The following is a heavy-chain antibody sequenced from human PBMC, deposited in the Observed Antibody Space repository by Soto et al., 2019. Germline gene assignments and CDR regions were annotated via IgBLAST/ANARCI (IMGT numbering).Heavy chain of an antibody. CDR2: SRNKANSYTT. Sequence: EVQLVESGGGLVQPGGSLRLSCAASGFTFSDHYMDWVRQAPGMGLEWVGRSRNKANSYTTEYAASVKGRFSISRDGSKNTLYLQMNSLNTEDTAVYFCARAVAAAGTYYCDYWGQGTLGTVSS. V-gene: IGHV3-72*01. CDR1: GFTFSDHY. D-gene: IGHD6-13*01. CDR3: ARAVAAAGTYYCDY. J-gene: IGHJ4*02.